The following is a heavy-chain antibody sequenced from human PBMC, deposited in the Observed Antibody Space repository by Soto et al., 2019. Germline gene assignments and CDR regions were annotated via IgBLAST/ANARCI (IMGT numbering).Heavy chain of an antibody. CDR3: ARGSVPRNWFDP. D-gene: IGHD3-10*01. CDR2: IYYSGST. J-gene: IGHJ5*02. CDR1: GGSISSGGYY. Sequence: PSETLSLTCTVSGGSISSGGYYWSWIRQHPGKGLEWIGYIYYSGSTYYNPSLKSGVTISVDTSKNQFSLKLSYVTAADTAVYYCARGSVPRNWFDPWGQGTLVTVSS. V-gene: IGHV4-31*03.